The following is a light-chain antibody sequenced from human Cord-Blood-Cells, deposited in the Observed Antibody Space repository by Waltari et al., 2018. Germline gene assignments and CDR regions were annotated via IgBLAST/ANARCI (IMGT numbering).Light chain of an antibody. CDR3: QQYNSYWYT. V-gene: IGKV1-5*03. CDR2: KAS. J-gene: IGKJ2*01. Sequence: DIQMTQSPSTLSASVGDRVTITCRASQSISSWLAWYQQKPGKAPKLLIYKASSLESGVPSRFSGNGSGTEFTLTISSLQPDDFATYYCQQYNSYWYTFGQGTKLEIK. CDR1: QSISSW.